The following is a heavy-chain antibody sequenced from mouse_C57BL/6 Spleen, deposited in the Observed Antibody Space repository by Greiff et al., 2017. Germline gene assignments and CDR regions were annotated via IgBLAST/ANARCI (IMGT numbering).Heavy chain of an antibody. J-gene: IGHJ2*01. Sequence: VQLQQSGPELVKPGASVKISCKASGYAFSSSWMNWVKQRPGKGLEWIGRIYPGDGDTNYNGKFKGKATLTADKSSSTAYMQLSSLTSEDSAVYFCARRNGNYPAFDYWGQGTTLTVSS. V-gene: IGHV1-82*01. D-gene: IGHD2-1*01. CDR1: GYAFSSSW. CDR3: ARRNGNYPAFDY. CDR2: IYPGDGDT.